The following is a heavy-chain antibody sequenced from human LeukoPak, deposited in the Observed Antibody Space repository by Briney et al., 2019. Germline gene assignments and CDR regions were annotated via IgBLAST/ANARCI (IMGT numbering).Heavy chain of an antibody. D-gene: IGHD1-26*01. J-gene: IGHJ6*02. CDR1: GFTFSGRY. CDR3: TRGGTSSVAYYYHMDV. V-gene: IGHV3-72*01. Sequence: GGSLRLSCTASGFTFSGRYMDWVRQAPGKGLEWVGRSRDRANGYTPEYAASVRGRFTISRDDSETSMYLQMNSLKTEDSAVYYCTRGGTSSVAYYYHMDVWGQGTTVTVSS. CDR2: SRDRANGYTP.